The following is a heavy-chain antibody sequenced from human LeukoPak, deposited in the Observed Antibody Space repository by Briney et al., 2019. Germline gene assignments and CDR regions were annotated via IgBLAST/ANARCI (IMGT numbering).Heavy chain of an antibody. CDR2: GGAT. CDR3: ARGDGYNFFDY. V-gene: IGHV3-53*01. J-gene: IGHJ4*02. D-gene: IGHD5-24*01. Sequence: GGATYYADSVKGRFTISRDNPENTLYLQMKSLRAEDTAVYYCARGDGYNFFDYWGQGTLVTVSS.